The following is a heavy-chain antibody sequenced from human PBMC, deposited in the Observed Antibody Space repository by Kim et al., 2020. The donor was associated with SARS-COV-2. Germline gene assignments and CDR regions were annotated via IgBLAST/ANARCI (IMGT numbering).Heavy chain of an antibody. V-gene: IGHV4-30-2*01. CDR1: GGSISDDFYS. J-gene: IGHJ2*01. D-gene: IGHD4-17*01. CDR2: IYLSGTT. Sequence: SETLSLTCDVSGGSISDDFYSWGWIRQPPGKGLEWIGYIYLSGTTYYSPSLKSRVTMSIDRSKNQFSLKLSSVTAADTAVYYCARAKTDYGAHFDRWG. CDR3: ARAKTDYGAHFDR.